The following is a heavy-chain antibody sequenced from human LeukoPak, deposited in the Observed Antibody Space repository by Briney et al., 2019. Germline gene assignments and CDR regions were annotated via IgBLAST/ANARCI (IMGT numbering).Heavy chain of an antibody. D-gene: IGHD6-13*01. CDR1: GFSLSNYG. V-gene: IGHV3-30*03. CDR3: ATDQVAAGDY. Sequence: PGRSLRLSCAASGFSLSNYGMHWVRQAPGKGLEWVAITSYDGGQNSYADFVKGRFTISRDNSKNTLYLQLNSLRPEDTGVYYCATDQVAAGDYWGQGTLVTVSS. CDR2: TSYDGGQN. J-gene: IGHJ4*02.